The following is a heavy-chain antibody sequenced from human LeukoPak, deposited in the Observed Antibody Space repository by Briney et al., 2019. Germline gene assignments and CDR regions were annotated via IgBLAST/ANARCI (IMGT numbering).Heavy chain of an antibody. CDR3: ARSFDFWSGYYLDY. Sequence: PGGSLRLSCTASGFIFSDYSMNWVRQAPGKGLEWVSSISSSSSHIYYADSMKGRFTISRDNDKNSVYLQMDSLRAEDTAVYYCARSFDFWSGYYLDYWGQGTLVTVSS. V-gene: IGHV3-21*01. CDR2: ISSSSSHI. CDR1: GFIFSDYS. J-gene: IGHJ4*02. D-gene: IGHD3-3*01.